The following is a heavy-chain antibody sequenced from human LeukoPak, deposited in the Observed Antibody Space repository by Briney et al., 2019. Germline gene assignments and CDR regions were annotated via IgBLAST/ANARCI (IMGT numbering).Heavy chain of an antibody. Sequence: GGSLRLSCAASGFTFSSYSMNWVRQAPGKGLEWVSAISGSGGSTYYADSVKGRFTISRDNSKNTLYLQVNSLRAEDSAVYYCAKEHSSGWYDYFDYWGQGTLVTVSS. CDR1: GFTFSSYS. V-gene: IGHV3-23*01. CDR3: AKEHSSGWYDYFDY. D-gene: IGHD6-19*01. J-gene: IGHJ4*02. CDR2: ISGSGGST.